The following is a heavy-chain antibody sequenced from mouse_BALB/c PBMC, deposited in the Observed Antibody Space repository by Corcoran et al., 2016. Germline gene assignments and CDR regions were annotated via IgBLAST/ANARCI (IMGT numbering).Heavy chain of an antibody. V-gene: IGHV1-18*01. Sequence: EVLLQQSGPELVKPGTSVKISCKASGYTFTDYNMDWVRQSHGKSLEWIGDINPRSGGTIYNQTFKGKATLTVDKSSSTAYMELRSLTSEDTAFYYCARWGITTFDYWGQGTTVTVSS. CDR3: ARWGITTFDY. CDR2: INPRSGGT. CDR1: GYTFTDYN. J-gene: IGHJ2*01. D-gene: IGHD1-1*01.